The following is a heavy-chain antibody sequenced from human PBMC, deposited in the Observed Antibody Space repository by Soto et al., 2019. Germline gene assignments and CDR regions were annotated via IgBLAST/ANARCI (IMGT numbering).Heavy chain of an antibody. D-gene: IGHD1-26*01. V-gene: IGHV3-23*01. J-gene: IGHJ4*02. CDR2: ISGGGSST. Sequence: GGSLRLSCAASGFAFSGFAMSWVRQAPGKGLAWVSTISGGGSSTYYADSVKGRFTISRDNSKNTLYLQLNSLRVDDTAVFYCAKVGVVGTTRRDYSFDYWGQGTLVTVSS. CDR1: GFAFSGFA. CDR3: AKVGVVGTTRRDYSFDY.